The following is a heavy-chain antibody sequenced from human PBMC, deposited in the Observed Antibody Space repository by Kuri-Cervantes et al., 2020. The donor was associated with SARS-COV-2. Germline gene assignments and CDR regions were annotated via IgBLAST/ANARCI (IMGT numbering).Heavy chain of an antibody. V-gene: IGHV3-74*01. Sequence: LSLTCAASGFTFSGHWIHWVRQAPGKGLVWVSRINPDGSYTNNADSVKGRFTLSRDNAKKSVFLQMNSLRAEDTAVYYCARELNDFWSGRRKDYWGQGTLVTVSS. CDR2: INPDGSYT. CDR1: GFTFSGHW. CDR3: ARELNDFWSGRRKDY. J-gene: IGHJ4*02. D-gene: IGHD3-3*01.